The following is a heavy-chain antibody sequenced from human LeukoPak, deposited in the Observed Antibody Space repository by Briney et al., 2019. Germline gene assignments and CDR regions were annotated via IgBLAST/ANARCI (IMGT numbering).Heavy chain of an antibody. Sequence: GGSLRLSCAASGFTFSDYYMSWIRQAPGKGLEWVSYISGSGSTIYYADSVKGRFTISRDNAKNSLYLQMNSLRAEDTAVYYCARRLFYSNYEEEFGWFDPWGQGTLVTVSS. V-gene: IGHV3-11*01. J-gene: IGHJ5*02. CDR1: GFTFSDYY. D-gene: IGHD4-4*01. CDR3: ARRLFYSNYEEEFGWFDP. CDR2: ISGSGSTI.